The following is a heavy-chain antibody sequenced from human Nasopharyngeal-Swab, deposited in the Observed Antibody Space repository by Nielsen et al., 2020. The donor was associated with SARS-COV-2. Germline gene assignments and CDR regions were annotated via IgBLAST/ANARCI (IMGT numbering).Heavy chain of an antibody. Sequence: GGSLRLSCTASGSTFSNYTMTWVRQAPGKGLEWVSSIRVSGDTTYYADSVKGRFTISRDSSKNTLYLQMNSLRAEDTALYYCAKVKSGTSYDAFDIWGQGTMVTVSS. D-gene: IGHD1-26*01. V-gene: IGHV3-23*01. CDR3: AKVKSGTSYDAFDI. J-gene: IGHJ3*02. CDR2: IRVSGDTT. CDR1: GSTFSNYT.